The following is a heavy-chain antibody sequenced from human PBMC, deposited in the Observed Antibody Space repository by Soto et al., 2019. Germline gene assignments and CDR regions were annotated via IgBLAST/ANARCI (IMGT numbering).Heavy chain of an antibody. CDR3: AMVDLYVTPTPQDV. Sequence: QVQLEQSGDEVKKPGASVKVSCKASGYIFVNYGIAWVRQAPGQGLEWLGWISPYTGNTYYATKVQGRLTLXTXTXXSHAFMDLGSLTSADTAVYYCAMVDLYVTPTPQDVWGQGTTVTVSS. CDR1: GYIFVNYG. J-gene: IGHJ6*02. CDR2: ISPYTGNT. V-gene: IGHV1-18*01. D-gene: IGHD3-16*01.